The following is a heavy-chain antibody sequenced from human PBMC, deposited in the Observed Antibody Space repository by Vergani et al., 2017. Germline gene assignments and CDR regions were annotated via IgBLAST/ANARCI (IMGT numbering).Heavy chain of an antibody. V-gene: IGHV3-23*03. D-gene: IGHD3-3*01. CDR3: AKVRHYDFCSGPEDY. CDR2: IYSGGTST. Sequence: EVQLLESGGGLVQPGGSLRLSCAASGFTFSTYAMSWVRQAPGKGLEWVSIIYSGGTSTYYADSVKGRFTISRDNSKNTLYLQMNSLRAEDTAVYYCAKVRHYDFCSGPEDYWGQGTLVTVSS. J-gene: IGHJ4*02. CDR1: GFTFSTYA.